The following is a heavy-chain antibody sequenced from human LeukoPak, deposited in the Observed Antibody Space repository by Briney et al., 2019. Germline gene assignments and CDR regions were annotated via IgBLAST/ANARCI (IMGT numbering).Heavy chain of an antibody. V-gene: IGHV4-34*01. CDR2: INHSGST. CDR1: GGSFSGYY. Sequence: PSETLSLTCAVYGGSFSGYYWSWIRQPPGKGLEWTGEINHSGSTNYNPSLKSRATISVDTPKNQFSLKLSSVTAADTAVYYCARGRGDYWGQGTLVTVSS. J-gene: IGHJ4*02. CDR3: ARGRGDY.